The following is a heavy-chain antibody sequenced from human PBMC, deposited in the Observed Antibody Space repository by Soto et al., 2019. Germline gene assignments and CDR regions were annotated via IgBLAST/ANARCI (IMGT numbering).Heavy chain of an antibody. D-gene: IGHD3-10*01. CDR1: GFSLSTRGVG. J-gene: IGHJ5*02. CDR2: IYWDDDK. V-gene: IGHV2-5*02. Sequence: QITLKESGPTLVQPTQTLTLTCTFSGFSLSTRGVGVGWIRQPPGKALECLALIYWDDDKRYSPSLKSRLSITNDTSKNQAVLTMTNMDPVDTATYYCAHIPNYYQYNWFDPWGQGTLVTVSS. CDR3: AHIPNYYQYNWFDP.